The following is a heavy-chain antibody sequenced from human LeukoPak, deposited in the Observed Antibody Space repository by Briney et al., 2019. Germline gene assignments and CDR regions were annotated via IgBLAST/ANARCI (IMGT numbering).Heavy chain of an antibody. CDR3: ARGSSSWYETDPPIDY. CDR1: GFTFSSYS. D-gene: IGHD6-13*01. J-gene: IGHJ4*02. CDR2: ISSSSSYI. Sequence: GGSLRLSCAASGFTFSSYSMNWVRQAPGKGLEWVSSISSSSSYIYYADSVKGRFTISRDNAKNSLYLQMNSLRAEDTAVYYCARGSSSWYETDPPIDYWGQGTLVTVSS. V-gene: IGHV3-21*01.